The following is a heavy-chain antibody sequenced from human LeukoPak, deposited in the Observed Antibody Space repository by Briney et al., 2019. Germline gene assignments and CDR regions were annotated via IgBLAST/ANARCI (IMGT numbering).Heavy chain of an antibody. J-gene: IGHJ4*02. D-gene: IGHD3-22*01. Sequence: GGSLRLSCVASGFSFNNYRMTWVRQAPGKGLEWVANIKQDGSEKQYVDSVKGRFAISRDNSKNTLYLQMNSLRAEDTAVYYCAKPATSWLHPIKYYFDYWGQGTLVTVSS. V-gene: IGHV3-7*03. CDR1: GFSFNNYR. CDR3: AKPATSWLHPIKYYFDY. CDR2: IKQDGSEK.